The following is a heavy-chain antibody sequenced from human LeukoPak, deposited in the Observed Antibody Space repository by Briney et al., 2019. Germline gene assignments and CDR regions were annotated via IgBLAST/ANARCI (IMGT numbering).Heavy chain of an antibody. CDR2: ISGSGDRT. J-gene: IGHJ4*02. CDR3: AKRGLKEFDY. V-gene: IGHV3-23*01. D-gene: IGHD3-10*01. CDR1: GFSFSSYA. Sequence: GGSLRLSCAASGFSFSSYAMSWVRQAPGKGLEWVSAISGSGDRTYYADSVKGRFTISRYNSKNTLYLQMNSLRAEDTAVYYCAKRGLKEFDYWSRGTLVTVSS.